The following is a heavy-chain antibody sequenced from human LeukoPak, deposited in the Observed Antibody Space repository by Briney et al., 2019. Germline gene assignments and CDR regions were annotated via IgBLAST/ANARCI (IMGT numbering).Heavy chain of an antibody. CDR3: GRAKDYSFDN. V-gene: IGHV3-74*01. Sequence: GGSLILSCAASGFTFSTYWMHWVRQAPGKGLVWVSRINSDGSSTTYADSVQGRFTISRDNAKNTLYLQMNSLRAEDTAVYYCGRAKDYSFDNWGQGTLVTVSS. CDR1: GFTFSTYW. D-gene: IGHD4-11*01. CDR2: INSDGSST. J-gene: IGHJ4*02.